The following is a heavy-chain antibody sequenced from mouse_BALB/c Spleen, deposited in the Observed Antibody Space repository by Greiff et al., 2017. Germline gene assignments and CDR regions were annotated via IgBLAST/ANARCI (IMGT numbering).Heavy chain of an antibody. J-gene: IGHJ4*01. CDR3: ARDGYYHNYYAMDY. V-gene: IGHV2-6-7*01. CDR1: GFSLTGYG. Sequence: VQLQESGPGLVAPSQSLSITCTVSGFSLTGYGVNWVRQPPGKGLEWLGMIWGDGSTDYNSALKSRLSISKDNSKSQVFLKMNSLQTADTARYYCARDGYYHNYYAMDYWGQGTSVTVSS. CDR2: IWGDGST. D-gene: IGHD2-3*01.